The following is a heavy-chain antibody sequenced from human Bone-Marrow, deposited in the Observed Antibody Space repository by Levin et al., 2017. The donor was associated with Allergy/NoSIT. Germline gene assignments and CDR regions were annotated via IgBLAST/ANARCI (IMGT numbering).Heavy chain of an antibody. V-gene: IGHV1-24*01. D-gene: IGHD3-22*01. CDR3: ATDKGYYYDSSGYRYWYFDL. Sequence: ASVKVSCKVSGYTLTELSMHWVRQAPGKGLEWMGGFDPEDGETIYAQKFQGRVTMTEDTSTDTAYMELSSLRSEDTAVYYCATDKGYYYDSSGYRYWYFDLWGRGTLVTVSS. CDR2: FDPEDGET. CDR1: GYTLTELS. J-gene: IGHJ2*01.